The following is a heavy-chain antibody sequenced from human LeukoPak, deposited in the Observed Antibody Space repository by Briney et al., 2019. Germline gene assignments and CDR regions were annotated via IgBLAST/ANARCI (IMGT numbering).Heavy chain of an antibody. J-gene: IGHJ4*02. V-gene: IGHV3-53*05. Sequence: GGSLRLSCAASGFTVSSNYMTWVRQAPGKGREWGSVIYVGGSTYYADCVKGRFTISRDNSKNTLYLQMNSLRAEDTAVYYCAKDNAYYYADYWGQGTLVTVSS. CDR1: GFTVSSNY. D-gene: IGHD3-10*01. CDR2: IYVGGST. CDR3: AKDNAYYYADY.